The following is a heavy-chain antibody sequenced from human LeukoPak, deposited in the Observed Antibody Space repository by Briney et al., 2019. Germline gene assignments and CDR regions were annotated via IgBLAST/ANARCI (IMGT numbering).Heavy chain of an antibody. CDR3: ARAYYGSGTYYNFDY. J-gene: IGHJ4*02. CDR2: IYYSGST. V-gene: IGHV4-59*01. D-gene: IGHD3-10*01. Sequence: SETLSVTCTVSDGSISSYYWSWIRQPPGKGLEWIGYIYYSGSTNYNPSLKSRVTISIDTSKNQFSLRLSSVTAADTAVYSCARAYYGSGTYYNFDYWGQGTLVTVSS. CDR1: DGSISSYY.